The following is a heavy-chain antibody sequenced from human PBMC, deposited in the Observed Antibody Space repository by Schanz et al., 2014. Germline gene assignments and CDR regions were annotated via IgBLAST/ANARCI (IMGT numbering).Heavy chain of an antibody. V-gene: IGHV1-2*04. CDR1: GFTFTGYY. J-gene: IGHJ6*02. D-gene: IGHD3-22*01. Sequence: QGQLVQSGAEVKKPGASLKVSCKASGFTFTGYYMPWVRQAPGQGLGWMVWINPDSGTTNYAQKYQGWVTVTRDTSISTVYMELSRATEDDTAVYYCPRDDRAYYNGMDVWGQGTTVTVSS. CDR2: INPDSGTT. CDR3: PRDDRAYYNGMDV.